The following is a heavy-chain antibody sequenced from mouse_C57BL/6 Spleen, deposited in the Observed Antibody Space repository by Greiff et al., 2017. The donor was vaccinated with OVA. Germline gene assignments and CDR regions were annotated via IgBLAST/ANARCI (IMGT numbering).Heavy chain of an antibody. J-gene: IGHJ3*01. CDR2: INPSNGGT. V-gene: IGHV1-53*01. CDR1: GYTFTSYW. CDR3: ARDSSGPAWFAY. D-gene: IGHD3-2*02. Sequence: VKLQQSGTELVKPGASVKLSCKASGYTFTSYWMHWVKQRPGQGLEWIGNINPSNGGTNYNEKFKSKATLTVDKSSSTAYMQLSSLTSEDSAVEYYARDSSGPAWFAYWGQGTLVTVSA.